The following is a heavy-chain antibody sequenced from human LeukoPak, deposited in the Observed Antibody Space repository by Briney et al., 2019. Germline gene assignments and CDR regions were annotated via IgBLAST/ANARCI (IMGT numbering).Heavy chain of an antibody. Sequence: PGGSLRLSCAASGFTFSGSWMTWVRQAPGRGLEWVANIDPDGNTKNYLDSVKGRFTISRDNARNSLYLQLSSLRAEDTSVYYCARDPAYGALDYWGQGTLVTVSS. CDR2: IDPDGNTK. V-gene: IGHV3-7*01. CDR1: GFTFSGSW. CDR3: ARDPAYGALDY. D-gene: IGHD4-17*01. J-gene: IGHJ4*02.